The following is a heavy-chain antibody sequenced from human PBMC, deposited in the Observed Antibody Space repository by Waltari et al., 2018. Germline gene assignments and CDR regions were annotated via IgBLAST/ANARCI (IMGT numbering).Heavy chain of an antibody. CDR3: AKDLYSGYDGGDY. CDR1: GFIFSRSG. V-gene: IGHV3-30*02. J-gene: IGHJ4*02. D-gene: IGHD5-12*01. Sequence: QVQLVVSGGGVVQHGGLLTLSYATSGFIFSRSGQLLDRQSPGNVLEWVAVIRYDGSNKYYADSVKGRFTISRDNSKNTLYLQMNSLRAGDTAVYYCAKDLYSGYDGGDYWGQGTLVTVSS. CDR2: IRYDGSNK.